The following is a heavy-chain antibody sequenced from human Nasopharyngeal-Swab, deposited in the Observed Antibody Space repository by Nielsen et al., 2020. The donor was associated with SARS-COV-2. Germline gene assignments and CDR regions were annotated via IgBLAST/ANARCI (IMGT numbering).Heavy chain of an antibody. CDR3: VRDRGSGNNYFDY. CDR2: IYYSGST. V-gene: IGHV4-30-4*01. J-gene: IGHJ4*02. D-gene: IGHD3-10*01. Sequence: SEPLSLTCTVSAGSISSGDYYWNWIRQPPGKGLEWIGNIYYSGSTSYNPSLKSRVTISRDTSRNQFSLKLSSVTAADAAVYYCVRDRGSGNNYFDYWGQGTLVTVSS. CDR1: AGSISSGDYY.